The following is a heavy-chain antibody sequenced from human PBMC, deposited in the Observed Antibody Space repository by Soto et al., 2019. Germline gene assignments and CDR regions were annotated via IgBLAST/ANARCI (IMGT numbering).Heavy chain of an antibody. CDR2: IGAATGDI. V-gene: IGHV3-48*01. CDR3: ARERGGYYFDY. Sequence: GGSLRLSCAASGFTFSTYTMTWVRQAPGKGLEWVSYIGAATGDIKYADSVKGRLTISRDNAKNSLYLQMTSLRAEDTAVYYCARERGGYYFDYRGLRTLVTVSS. J-gene: IGHJ4*02. D-gene: IGHD3-3*01. CDR1: GFTFSTYT.